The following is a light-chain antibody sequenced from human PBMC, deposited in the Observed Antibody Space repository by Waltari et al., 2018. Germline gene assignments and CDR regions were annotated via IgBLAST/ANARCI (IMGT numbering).Light chain of an antibody. CDR2: DAS. CDR1: RTVRNF. J-gene: IGKJ5*01. Sequence: EIVLTQSPATLSLSPGDRATLSCRASRTVRNFLGWSRQKPGQAPRLLIYDASHRPPGIPARFSGSGSGTDFTLTISSLEPEDFAVYYCQYRCDWPPYTFAQGTPREI. V-gene: IGKV3-11*01. CDR3: QYRCDWPPYT.